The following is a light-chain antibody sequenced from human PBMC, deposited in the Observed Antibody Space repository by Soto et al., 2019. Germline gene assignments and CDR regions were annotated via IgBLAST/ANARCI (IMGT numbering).Light chain of an antibody. J-gene: IGKJ4*01. CDR3: QQLNSYPLT. V-gene: IGKV1-9*01. CDR2: GAS. Sequence: IQLTQSPSSLSASVGDRVTITCRASQAISSYLARYQQKPGKAPKLLIYGASILQSGVPSRFSGSGSETDFTLTINSLQPEDFATYYCQQLNSYPLTFGGGTKV. CDR1: QAISSY.